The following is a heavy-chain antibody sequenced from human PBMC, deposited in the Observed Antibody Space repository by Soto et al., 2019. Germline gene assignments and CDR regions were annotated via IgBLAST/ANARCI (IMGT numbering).Heavy chain of an antibody. Sequence: SETLSLTCGVSGGSFCDYHWSWIRQPPGKGLEWIGEVHHSEGTNYNPSLKSRVTISVDTSNNQVSLKLSSMTAADTAVYYCARDGYYYGSFDYWGQGTLVTVSS. V-gene: IGHV4-34*01. CDR3: ARDGYYYGSFDY. CDR1: GGSFCDYH. CDR2: VHHSEGT. J-gene: IGHJ4*02. D-gene: IGHD5-18*01.